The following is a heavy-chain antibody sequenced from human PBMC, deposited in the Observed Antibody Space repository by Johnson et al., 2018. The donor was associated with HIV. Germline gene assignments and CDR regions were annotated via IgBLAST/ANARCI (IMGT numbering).Heavy chain of an antibody. CDR3: AKKQAAAGTGGGAFDI. D-gene: IGHD6-13*01. J-gene: IGHJ3*02. Sequence: QVQLVESGGGLVKPGGSLRLSCAASGFTFSDYYMSWIRQAPGKGLEWVSYISSSGSTIYYAYSVKGRVTISRDNAKNSLYLQMNSLRTEDTAVYYSAKKQAAAGTGGGAFDIWGQGTMVTVSS. V-gene: IGHV3-11*04. CDR2: ISSSGSTI. CDR1: GFTFSDYY.